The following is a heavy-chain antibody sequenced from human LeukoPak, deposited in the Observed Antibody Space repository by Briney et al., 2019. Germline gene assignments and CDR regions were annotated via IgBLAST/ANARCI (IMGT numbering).Heavy chain of an antibody. V-gene: IGHV3-30*02. J-gene: IGHJ4*02. Sequence: GGSLRLSCAGSGFALKSYSLTWVRQAPGKGLEWVAFIRSDGSTKYYADSVKGRFTISRDNSKNTLYLQMSSLRAEDTAVYYCAKDLPAAFFDYWGQGTLVTVSS. CDR2: IRSDGSTK. CDR3: AKDLPAAFFDY. CDR1: GFALKSYS. D-gene: IGHD2-2*01.